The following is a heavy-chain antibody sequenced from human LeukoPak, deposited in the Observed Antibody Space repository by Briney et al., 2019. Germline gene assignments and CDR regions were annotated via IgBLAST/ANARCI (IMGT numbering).Heavy chain of an antibody. V-gene: IGHV4-38-2*02. CDR2: IYHSGST. CDR3: ARVGGIVGATVGY. Sequence: SETLSLTCTVSGYSISSGYYWGWIRQPPGKGLEWIGSIYHSGSTYYNPSPKSRVTISVDTSKNQFSLKLSSVTAADTAVYYCARVGGIVGATVGYWGQGTLVTVSS. D-gene: IGHD1-26*01. J-gene: IGHJ4*02. CDR1: GYSISSGYY.